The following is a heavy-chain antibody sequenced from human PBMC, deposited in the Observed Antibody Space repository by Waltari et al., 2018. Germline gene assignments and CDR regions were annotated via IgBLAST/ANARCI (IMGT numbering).Heavy chain of an antibody. J-gene: IGHJ5*02. CDR1: RFTVSSNY. D-gene: IGHD3-10*01. Sequence: EVQLVESGGGLIQPGGSLRLSCAASRFTVSSNYMSWVRQAPGKGLEWVSVIYSGGSTYYADSVKGRFTISRDNSKNTLYLQMNSLRAEDTAVYYCARDHGSGSPSNWFDPWGQGTLVTVSS. CDR2: IYSGGST. V-gene: IGHV3-53*01. CDR3: ARDHGSGSPSNWFDP.